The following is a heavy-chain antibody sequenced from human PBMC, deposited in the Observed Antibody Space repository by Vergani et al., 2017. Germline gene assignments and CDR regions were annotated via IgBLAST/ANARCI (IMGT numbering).Heavy chain of an antibody. CDR3: TRGDTVVTPGGDYYYNGMDV. V-gene: IGHV3-49*04. D-gene: IGHD4-23*01. CDR2: LRSRAYGGTA. Sequence: EVQLVESGGGLVQPGGSLRLSCAASGFTFGDYDMSWVRQAPGKGLEWVGFLRSRAYGGTAEHAASVKGRFTISRDDSKSIAYLQMNSLKTEDTAVYYCTRGDTVVTPGGDYYYNGMDVWGQGTTVTVSS. J-gene: IGHJ6*02. CDR1: GFTFGDYD.